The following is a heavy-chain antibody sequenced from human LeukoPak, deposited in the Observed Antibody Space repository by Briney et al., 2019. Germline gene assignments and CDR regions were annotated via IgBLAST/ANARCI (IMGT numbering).Heavy chain of an antibody. CDR3: TTDRGVAARPLFDF. CDR1: GFTFTNAW. CDR2: IKSKTDGGTT. Sequence: GGSLRLSCAASGFTFTNAWMGWVRQAPGKGLEWIGRIKSKTDGGTTDYAAPVKGRFTISRDDPRNTLYLQSNSLKSEDTAEYYCTTDRGVAARPLFDFWGQGILVTVSS. V-gene: IGHV3-15*01. D-gene: IGHD6-6*01. J-gene: IGHJ4*02.